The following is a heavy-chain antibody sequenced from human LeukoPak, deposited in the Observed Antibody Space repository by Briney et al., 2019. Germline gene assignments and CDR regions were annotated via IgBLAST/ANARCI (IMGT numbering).Heavy chain of an antibody. V-gene: IGHV4-61*02. D-gene: IGHD3-10*01. CDR3: ARRGLLSRGVDY. Sequence: PSETLSLTCTVSGDSISSGDYYWSWIRQPAGKGLEWIGRISSSGSTNYNPSLKSRVTISVDTSKNQFSLKLSSVTAADTAVYFCARRGLLSRGVDYWGQGTLVTVSS. J-gene: IGHJ4*02. CDR1: GDSISSGDYY. CDR2: ISSSGST.